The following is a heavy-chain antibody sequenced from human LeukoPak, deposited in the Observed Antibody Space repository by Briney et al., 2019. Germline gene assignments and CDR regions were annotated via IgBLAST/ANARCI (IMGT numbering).Heavy chain of an antibody. J-gene: IGHJ2*01. V-gene: IGHV1-18*01. CDR1: GYTFTNYG. Sequence: ASVKVSCKASGYTFTNYGFSWVRQAPGQGLEWLGWISAYNGDTHYAQKFQGRVTITTDTSTTTAYMELMSLRSDDTAVYYCARDPSNSSGWYWYLDLWGRGTLVTVSS. D-gene: IGHD6-25*01. CDR2: ISAYNGDT. CDR3: ARDPSNSSGWYWYLDL.